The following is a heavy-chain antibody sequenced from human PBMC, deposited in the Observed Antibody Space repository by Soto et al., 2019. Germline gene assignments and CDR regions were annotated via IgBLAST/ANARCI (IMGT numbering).Heavy chain of an antibody. CDR2: IYHSGST. V-gene: IGHV4-38-2*01. CDR1: GYSISSGYY. J-gene: IGHJ4*02. Sequence: SETLSLTCAVSGYSISSGYYWGWIRQPPGKGLEWIGSIYHSGSTYYNPSLKSRVTISVDTSKNQFSLKLSSVTAADTAVHYCATFPGELNHEYNWSEYYFDYWGQGXLVTVYS. CDR3: ATFPGELNHEYNWSEYYFDY. D-gene: IGHD1-20*01.